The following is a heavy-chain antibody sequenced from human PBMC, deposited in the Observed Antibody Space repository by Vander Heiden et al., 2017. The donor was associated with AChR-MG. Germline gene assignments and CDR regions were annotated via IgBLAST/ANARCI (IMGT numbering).Heavy chain of an antibody. CDR1: GFTFNIFY. Sequence: QVQLVESGGGVVQPGRSLRLSCAASGFTFNIFYMHWVRQAPGKGLEWVAVISYDGNNKYYADSVKGRFTISRENSKNTLYLQMNTLRAEDTAVYYCAKDCFRNYHFDHWGQGTLVSISS. D-gene: IGHD2-15*01. J-gene: IGHJ4*01. CDR2: ISYDGNNK. V-gene: IGHV3-30*18. CDR3: AKDCFRNYHFDH.